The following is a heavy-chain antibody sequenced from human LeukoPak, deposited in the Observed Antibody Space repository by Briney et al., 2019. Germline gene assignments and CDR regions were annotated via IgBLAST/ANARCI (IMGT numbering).Heavy chain of an antibody. CDR1: GGSISSSSYY. CDR3: ARVGGRGNWFDP. D-gene: IGHD3-16*01. J-gene: IGHJ5*02. Sequence: SETLSLTCTVSGGSISSSSYYWGWIRQPPGKGLEWIGDISYSGSTYYNPSLKSRVTISVDTSKNQFSLKLSSVTAADTAVYYCARVGGRGNWFDPWGQGTLVTVSS. V-gene: IGHV4-39*07. CDR2: ISYSGST.